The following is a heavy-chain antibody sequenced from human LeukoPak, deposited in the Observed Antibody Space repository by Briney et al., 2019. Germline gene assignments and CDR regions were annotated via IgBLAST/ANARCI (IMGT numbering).Heavy chain of an antibody. CDR2: INHSGST. Sequence: SETLSLTCAVYGGSFSGYYWSWIRQPPGKGLEWIGEINHSGSTNYNPSLKSRVTISVDTSKNQFSLKLSSVTAADTAVYYCARGLSQRQQQRGRPGAVNWFDPWGQGTLVTVSS. J-gene: IGHJ5*02. D-gene: IGHD5-24*01. CDR1: GGSFSGYY. CDR3: ARGLSQRQQQRGRPGAVNWFDP. V-gene: IGHV4-34*01.